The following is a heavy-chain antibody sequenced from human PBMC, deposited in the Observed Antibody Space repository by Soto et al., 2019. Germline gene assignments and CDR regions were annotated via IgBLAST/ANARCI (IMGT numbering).Heavy chain of an antibody. V-gene: IGHV4-34*01. D-gene: IGHD2-2*01. Sequence: PSETLSLTCAVYGGSFSGYYWSWIRQPPGKGLEWIGDINHNGSTNYNPSLKSRVTISVDTSKNQFSLKLSSVTAADTAVYYCARHPSSSTHCQYYYYGLDVWGKGTTVTVSS. CDR1: GGSFSGYY. J-gene: IGHJ6*04. CDR3: ARHPSSSTHCQYYYYGLDV. CDR2: INHNGST.